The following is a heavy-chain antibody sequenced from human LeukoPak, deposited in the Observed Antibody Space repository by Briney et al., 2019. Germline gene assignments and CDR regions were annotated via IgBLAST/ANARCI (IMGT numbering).Heavy chain of an antibody. V-gene: IGHV4-59*01. CDR2: IYYSGST. D-gene: IGHD3-3*01. J-gene: IGHJ4*02. CDR3: ARREWLDY. CDR1: GGSFSGYY. Sequence: PSETLSLTCAVYGGSFSGYYWSWIRQPPGKGLEWIGYIYYSGSTNYNPSLKSRVTISVDTSKNQFSLKLSSVTAADTAVYYCARREWLDYWGQGTLVTVSS.